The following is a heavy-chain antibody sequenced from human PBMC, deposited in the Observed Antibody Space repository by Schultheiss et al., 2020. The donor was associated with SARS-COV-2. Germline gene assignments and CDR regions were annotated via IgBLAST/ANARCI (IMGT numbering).Heavy chain of an antibody. Sequence: SETLSLTCAVYGGSFSDYYWTWIRQPLGKGLAWIGEIDHTGTTYYNPSLKSRVTISLDTPKNQLSLNLTSVTAADTAVYYCAKRPFYYYGMDVWGQGTTVTVAS. CDR3: AKRPFYYYGMDV. CDR2: IDHTGTT. J-gene: IGHJ6*02. CDR1: GGSFSDYY. V-gene: IGHV4-34*01.